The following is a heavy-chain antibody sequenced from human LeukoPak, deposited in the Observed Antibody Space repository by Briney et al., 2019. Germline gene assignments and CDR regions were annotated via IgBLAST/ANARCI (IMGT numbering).Heavy chain of an antibody. D-gene: IGHD3-22*01. J-gene: IGHJ4*02. CDR1: GFTFSSYA. V-gene: IGHV3-23*01. CDR3: AKAKPQPPDITMTAPYYFDY. Sequence: GGSLRLSCAASGFTFSSYAMSWVRQAPGKGLEWVSVISGSGGSTYYADSVKGRFTLSRDNSKNTLYLQMNSLRAEDTAVYYCAKAKPQPPDITMTAPYYFDYWGQGTLVTVSS. CDR2: ISGSGGST.